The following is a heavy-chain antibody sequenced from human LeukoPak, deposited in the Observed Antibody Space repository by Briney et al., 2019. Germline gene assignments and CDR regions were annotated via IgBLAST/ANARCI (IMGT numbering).Heavy chain of an antibody. CDR1: GYTLTELS. V-gene: IGHV1-24*01. CDR3: ATAPGYSSSWYYGMDV. CDR2: FDPEDGET. J-gene: IGHJ6*02. Sequence: ASVKVSCKVSGYTLTELSMHWVRQAPGKGLEWMGGFDPEDGETIYAQKFQGRVTMTEDTSTDTAYMELSSLRPEDTAVYYCATAPGYSSSWYYGMDVWGQGTTVTVSS. D-gene: IGHD6-13*01.